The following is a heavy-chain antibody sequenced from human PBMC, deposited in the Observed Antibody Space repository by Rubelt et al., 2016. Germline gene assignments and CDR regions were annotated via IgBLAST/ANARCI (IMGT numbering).Heavy chain of an antibody. CDR1: SYA. Sequence: SYAMHWVRQAPGKGLEWVAVISYDGSNKYYADSVKGRFTISRDNSKNTLYLQMNSLRAEDTAVYYCARAKVTTPVFGYWGQGTLVTVSS. J-gene: IGHJ4*02. V-gene: IGHV3-30*04. CDR2: ISYDGSNK. CDR3: ARAKVTTPVFGY. D-gene: IGHD5-18*01.